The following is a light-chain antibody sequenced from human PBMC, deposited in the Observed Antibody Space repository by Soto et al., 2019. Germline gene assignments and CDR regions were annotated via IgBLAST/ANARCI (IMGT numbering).Light chain of an antibody. CDR3: QQYNKWPLIT. J-gene: IGKJ5*01. CDR2: DAS. V-gene: IGKV3-11*01. Sequence: EIVLTQSPATLSLSPGERATLSCRASQSVSSYLAWYQQKPGQGPRLLIYDASNRATGIPARFSGSGSGTDFTLTISSLEPEDFAVYYCQQYNKWPLITFGQGTRLE. CDR1: QSVSSY.